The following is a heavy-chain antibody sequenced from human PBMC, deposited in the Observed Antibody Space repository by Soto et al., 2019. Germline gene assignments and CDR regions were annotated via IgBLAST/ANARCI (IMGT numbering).Heavy chain of an antibody. CDR3: ARRGSGSYYDY. D-gene: IGHD1-26*01. J-gene: IGHJ4*02. Sequence: EVQLLESGGGLVQPGGSLRLSCAASGFTFSSYAMRWVRQAPGKGLEWVSAISGSGGSTYYADSVKGRFTISRDNSKNTLYLQRNSLRAEDTAVYYCARRGSGSYYDYWGQGTLVTVSS. CDR2: ISGSGGST. CDR1: GFTFSSYA. V-gene: IGHV3-23*01.